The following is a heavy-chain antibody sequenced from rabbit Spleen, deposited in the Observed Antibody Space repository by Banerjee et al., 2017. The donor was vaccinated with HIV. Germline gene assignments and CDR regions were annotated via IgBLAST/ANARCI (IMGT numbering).Heavy chain of an antibody. Sequence: QSLEESGGGLVKPEGSLTLTCKASGFSFSDRDVMCWVRQAPGKGLEWIACINTATIKSVYASWAKGRFTISKTSSTTVTLRMTSLTAADTATYFCARDLVNVVGWNFGLWGPGTLVTVS. CDR3: ARDLVNVVGWNFGL. CDR1: GFSFSDRDV. V-gene: IGHV1S40*01. D-gene: IGHD6-1*01. J-gene: IGHJ6*01. CDR2: INTATIKS.